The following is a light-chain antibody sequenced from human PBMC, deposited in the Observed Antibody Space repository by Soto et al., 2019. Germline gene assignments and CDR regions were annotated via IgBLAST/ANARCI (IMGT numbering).Light chain of an antibody. CDR1: SSDVGGYNY. CDR3: TSFTTTNIWV. V-gene: IGLV2-8*01. J-gene: IGLJ3*02. Sequence: QSALTQPPSASGSPGQSVTISCTGTSSDVGGYNYVSWYQQHPGKAPKLMIYEVSERPSGVPDRFSGSKSSNTASLTISGLRAEDEADYYCTSFTTTNIWVFGGGTKLTVL. CDR2: EVS.